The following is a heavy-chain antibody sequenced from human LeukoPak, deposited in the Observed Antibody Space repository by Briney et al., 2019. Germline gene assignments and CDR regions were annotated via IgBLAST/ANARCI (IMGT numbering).Heavy chain of an antibody. Sequence: GGSLRLSCAASGFTFSDYYMSWIRQAPGKGLEWVSYISSSGSTIYYADSVKGRFTISRDNAKNSLYLQMNSLRAEDTAVYYCARDETYVDYWRPSDYWGQGTLVTVSS. CDR2: ISSSGSTI. J-gene: IGHJ4*02. CDR3: ARDETYVDYWRPSDY. CDR1: GFTFSDYY. D-gene: IGHD4-17*01. V-gene: IGHV3-11*04.